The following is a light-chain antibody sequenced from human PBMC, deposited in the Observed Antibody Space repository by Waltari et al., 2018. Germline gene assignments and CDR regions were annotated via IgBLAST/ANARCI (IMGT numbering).Light chain of an antibody. CDR2: DVS. V-gene: IGLV2-14*03. Sequence: QSALTQPASVSGSPGQSITISCTGTSIDIGPYNYVSCYQQHPGKAPKPVIFDVSNRPSGVSDRFSGSKSGDTASLTISGLQAEDEADYYCNSYTTSSTVVFGGGTTLTVL. CDR1: SIDIGPYNY. J-gene: IGLJ2*01. CDR3: NSYTTSSTVV.